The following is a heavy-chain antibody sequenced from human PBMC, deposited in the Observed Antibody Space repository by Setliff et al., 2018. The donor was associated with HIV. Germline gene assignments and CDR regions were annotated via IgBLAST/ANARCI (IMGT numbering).Heavy chain of an antibody. Sequence: SCAASGFTFGGYSMSWVRQAPGKGLEWVSSISSRSITIYYADSVKGRFTISRDNAKNSLYLQMNTLRAEDTAVYYCARDILGATADAFDIWGQGTMVTVSS. V-gene: IGHV3-21*01. D-gene: IGHD1-26*01. CDR1: GFTFGGYS. J-gene: IGHJ3*02. CDR2: ISSRSITI. CDR3: ARDILGATADAFDI.